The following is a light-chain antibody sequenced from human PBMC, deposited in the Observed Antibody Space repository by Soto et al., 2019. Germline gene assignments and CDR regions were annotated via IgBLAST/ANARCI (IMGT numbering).Light chain of an antibody. CDR2: EVS. Sequence: QSALTQPASVSGSPGQSITISCTGTNSDVGSYKLVSWYQQHPGKAPKLMISEVSNRPSGVSNRFSGSKSGNTASLTISGLQAEDEADYYCSSYTGSSPPLVFGGGTKLTVL. J-gene: IGLJ3*02. CDR1: NSDVGSYKL. V-gene: IGLV2-14*02. CDR3: SSYTGSSPPLV.